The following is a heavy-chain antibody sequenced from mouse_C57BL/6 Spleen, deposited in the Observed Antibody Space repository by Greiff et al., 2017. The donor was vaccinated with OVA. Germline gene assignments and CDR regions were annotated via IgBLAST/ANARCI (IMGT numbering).Heavy chain of an antibody. J-gene: IGHJ2*01. CDR1: GYTFTSYW. CDR2: IYPSDSET. Sequence: QVQLQQPGAELVRPGSSVKLSCKASGYTFTSYWMDWVKQRPGQGLEWIGNIYPSDSETHYNQKFKDKATLTVDKSSSTAYMQLSSLTSEDSAVYYCARFGKGGLDYWGQGTTLTVSS. CDR3: ARFGKGGLDY. D-gene: IGHD4-1*01. V-gene: IGHV1-61*01.